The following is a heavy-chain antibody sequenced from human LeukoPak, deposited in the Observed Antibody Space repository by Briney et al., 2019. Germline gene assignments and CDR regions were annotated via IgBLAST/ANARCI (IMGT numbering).Heavy chain of an antibody. V-gene: IGHV4-39*07. CDR3: ARDGSLIPDYGDYVWFDP. CDR2: VYFTGGT. D-gene: IGHD4-17*01. Sequence: SETLSLTCTVSGDSVGSTGVYWGWVRQPPGRGLEWIGSVYFTGGTYYNPSLTSRVTISVDTSKNQFSLKLSSVTAADTAVYYCARDGSLIPDYGDYVWFDPWGQGTLVTVSS. J-gene: IGHJ5*02. CDR1: GDSVGSTGVY.